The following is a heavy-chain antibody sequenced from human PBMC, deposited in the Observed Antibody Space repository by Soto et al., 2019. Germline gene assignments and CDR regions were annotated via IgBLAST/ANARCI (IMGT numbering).Heavy chain of an antibody. CDR1: GGSISSGGYY. CDR3: ARVPYGDSLFDY. V-gene: IGHV4-31*03. CDR2: IYYSGST. J-gene: IGHJ4*02. D-gene: IGHD4-17*01. Sequence: PSETLSLTCTVSGGSISSGGYYWSWIRQHPGKGLEWIGYIYYSGSTYYNPSLKSRVTISVDTSKNQFSLKLSSVTAADTAVYYCARVPYGDSLFDYWGQGTLVTVSS.